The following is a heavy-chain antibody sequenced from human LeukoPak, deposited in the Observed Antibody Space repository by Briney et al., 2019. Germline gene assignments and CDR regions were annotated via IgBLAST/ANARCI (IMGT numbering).Heavy chain of an antibody. D-gene: IGHD3-22*01. CDR3: ARDWDYESESGAFDI. J-gene: IGHJ3*02. Sequence: GASVKVSCKASGYTFTSYGISWVRQAPGQGLEWMGWINPNSGGTNYAQKFQGWVTMTRDTSISTAYMELSRLRSDDTAVYYCARDWDYESESGAFDIWGQGTMVTVSS. CDR1: GYTFTSYG. CDR2: INPNSGGT. V-gene: IGHV1-2*04.